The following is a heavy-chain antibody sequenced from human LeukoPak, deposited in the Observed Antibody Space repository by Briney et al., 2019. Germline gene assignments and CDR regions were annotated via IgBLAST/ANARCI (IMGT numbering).Heavy chain of an antibody. Sequence: GESLKISCKGSAYSYTSYWICWVRQMPGKGLEWMGIIYLDDSDTIYSPSFQGQVSISADKSISTAYLQWSSLKAADTAMYYCVSPSSVAGYVEYWGQGTLVIVSS. CDR3: VSPSSVAGYVEY. J-gene: IGHJ4*02. CDR1: AYSYTSYW. D-gene: IGHD6-19*01. CDR2: IYLDDSDT. V-gene: IGHV5-51*01.